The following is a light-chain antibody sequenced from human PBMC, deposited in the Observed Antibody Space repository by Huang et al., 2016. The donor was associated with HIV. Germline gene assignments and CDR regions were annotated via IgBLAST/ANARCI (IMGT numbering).Light chain of an antibody. CDR2: GAS. Sequence: EIVLTQSPDTLSLSPGDRATLSCRASQSVSSNYLAWYKQNPGQAPRLLSYGASRRAPGVPDRFSGSGSGTDFTLTISRLDPEDFAMYYCQQYDSSPVTFGGGTKVEMK. CDR1: QSVSSNY. V-gene: IGKV3-20*01. J-gene: IGKJ4*01. CDR3: QQYDSSPVT.